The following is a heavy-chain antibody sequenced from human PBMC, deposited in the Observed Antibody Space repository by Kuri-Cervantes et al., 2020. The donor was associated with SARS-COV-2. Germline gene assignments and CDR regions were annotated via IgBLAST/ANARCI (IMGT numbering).Heavy chain of an antibody. Sequence: GGSLRLSCAASGFILRRYAMNWVRLAPGKRLEWVSIIYDDDTTDYADSVKGRFTISRDNSKNTLYLQMNNLRAEDTAVYYCATKDGVASTPWGPGTLVTVSS. J-gene: IGHJ5*02. CDR2: IYDDDTT. CDR1: GFILRRYA. CDR3: ATKDGVASTP. V-gene: IGHV3-53*01. D-gene: IGHD2-15*01.